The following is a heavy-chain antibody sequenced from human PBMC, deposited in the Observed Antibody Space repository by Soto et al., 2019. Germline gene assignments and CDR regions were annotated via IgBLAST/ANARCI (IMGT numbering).Heavy chain of an antibody. D-gene: IGHD3-3*01. CDR3: ARPLNYDFGSMDV. J-gene: IGHJ6*02. CDR1: GYSFTSYW. V-gene: IGHV5-51*01. Sequence: XDSLTISRKGSGYSFTSYWIGLVGQMPGKGLEWMGIIYPGDSDTRYSPSFQGQVTISADKSISTAYLQWSSLKASDTAMYYCARPLNYDFGSMDVWGQGTTVTVSS. CDR2: IYPGDSDT.